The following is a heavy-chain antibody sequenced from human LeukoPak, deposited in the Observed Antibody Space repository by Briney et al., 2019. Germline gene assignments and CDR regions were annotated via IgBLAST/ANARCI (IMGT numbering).Heavy chain of an antibody. Sequence: SETLSLTCTVSGYSISSGYYWGWIRQPPGKGLEWIGNIYHSGSTDYNPSLKSRVCISVDTSKNQFSLKLSSVTAADTAVYYCARPHRRYYDSSGYFDYWGQGTLVTVSS. V-gene: IGHV4-38-2*02. CDR2: IYHSGST. CDR3: ARPHRRYYDSSGYFDY. CDR1: GYSISSGYY. D-gene: IGHD3-22*01. J-gene: IGHJ4*02.